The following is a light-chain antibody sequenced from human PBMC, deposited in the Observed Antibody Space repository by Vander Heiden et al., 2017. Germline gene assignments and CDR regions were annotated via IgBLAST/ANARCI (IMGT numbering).Light chain of an antibody. CDR3: NSRDSSGKQLV. V-gene: IGLV3-19*01. CDR1: SLRSYY. J-gene: IGLJ2*01. Sequence: SSELTQDPAVSVALGQTVRITCQGDSLRSYYASWYQQKPGQAPVLVIYGKNNRPSGIPDRFSGSSSGNTASLTITGAQAEDEADYYCNSRDSSGKQLVFGGGTKLTGL. CDR2: GKN.